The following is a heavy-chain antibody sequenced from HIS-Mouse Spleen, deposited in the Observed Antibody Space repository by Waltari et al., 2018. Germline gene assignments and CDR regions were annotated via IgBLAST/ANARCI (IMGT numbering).Heavy chain of an antibody. D-gene: IGHD6-13*01. CDR3: ARGAGEQQLTFEFY. Sequence: QVQLVESGGGVVQPGRSLRLSCAASGFTSGCYALHWVGPAPGKGLEWVAVISYDGSNKYYADSVKGRFTISRDNSKNTLYLQMNSLRAEDTAVYYCARGAGEQQLTFEFYWGQGTLVTVSS. CDR1: GFTSGCYA. V-gene: IGHV3-30-3*01. CDR2: ISYDGSNK. J-gene: IGHJ4*02.